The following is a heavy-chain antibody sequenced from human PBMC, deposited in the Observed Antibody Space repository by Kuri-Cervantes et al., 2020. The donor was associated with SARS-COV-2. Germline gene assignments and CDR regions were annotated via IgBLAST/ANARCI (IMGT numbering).Heavy chain of an antibody. D-gene: IGHD2-2*01. V-gene: IGHV1-69*05. Sequence: SMKVSCKASGGTFSSYAISWVRQAPGQGLEWMGGIIPIFGTANYAQKFQGRVTITTDESTSTAYMELSSLRSEDTAVYYCARVASDCSSTSCSDYWGQGTLVTVSS. CDR2: IIPIFGTA. CDR3: ARVASDCSSTSCSDY. J-gene: IGHJ4*02. CDR1: GGTFSSYA.